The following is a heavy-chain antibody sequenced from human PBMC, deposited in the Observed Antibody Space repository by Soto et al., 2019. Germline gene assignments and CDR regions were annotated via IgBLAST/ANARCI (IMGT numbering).Heavy chain of an antibody. Sequence: GGSLRLSCAASGFTFSSYSMNWVRQAPGKGLEWVSSISSSSSYIYYADSVKGRFTISRDNAKNSLYLQMNSLRAEDTAVYYCASEGGSTSLYYYYGMDVWGQGTTVTVSS. CDR2: ISSSSSYI. CDR3: ASEGGSTSLYYYYGMDV. J-gene: IGHJ6*02. D-gene: IGHD2-2*01. CDR1: GFTFSSYS. V-gene: IGHV3-21*01.